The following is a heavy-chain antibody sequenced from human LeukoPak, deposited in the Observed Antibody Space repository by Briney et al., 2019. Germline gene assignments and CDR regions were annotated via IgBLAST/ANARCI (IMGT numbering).Heavy chain of an antibody. CDR2: INPSGGST. CDR1: VYTFTSYY. D-gene: IGHD3-10*01. J-gene: IGHJ3*02. CDR3: ARASYYYGSGSDDAFDI. V-gene: IGHV1-46*01. Sequence: GASVKVSCKASVYTFTSYYMHWVRQAPGQGLEWMGIINPSGGSTSYAQKFQGRVTMTRDTSTSTVYMELSSLRSEDTAVYYCARASYYYGSGSDDAFDIWGQGTMVTVSS.